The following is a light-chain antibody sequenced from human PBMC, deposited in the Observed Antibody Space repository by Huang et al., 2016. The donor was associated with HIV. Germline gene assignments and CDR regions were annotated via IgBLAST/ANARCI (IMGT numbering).Light chain of an antibody. CDR2: GAS. J-gene: IGKJ2*01. V-gene: IGKV1-5*01. Sequence: DIQMTQSPSTLSASIGDRVTITCRASQSISSWLAWFQQKPGQAPKIRMFGASSLESGVPSRFSGSGSGTEFSLTISSLRPDDYGTYFCQQYNSYPYTFGQGTKLEIK. CDR1: QSISSW. CDR3: QQYNSYPYT.